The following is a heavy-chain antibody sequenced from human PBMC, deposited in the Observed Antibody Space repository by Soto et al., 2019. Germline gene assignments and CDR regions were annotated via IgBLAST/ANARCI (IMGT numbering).Heavy chain of an antibody. CDR1: GFSLSTTGVG. J-gene: IGHJ5*02. Sequence: QITLKESGPTLVRPTQTLTLTCTFSGFSLSTTGVGVGWIRQPPGKALEWLALIYWDDDKRYSPSLKSRLTITKDTSQNEVILTMTNMDPVDTATYYCVQRLRDYGLGRERANYFDTWGQGTLVTVSS. D-gene: IGHD3-10*01. CDR2: IYWDDDK. V-gene: IGHV2-5*02. CDR3: VQRLRDYGLGRERANYFDT.